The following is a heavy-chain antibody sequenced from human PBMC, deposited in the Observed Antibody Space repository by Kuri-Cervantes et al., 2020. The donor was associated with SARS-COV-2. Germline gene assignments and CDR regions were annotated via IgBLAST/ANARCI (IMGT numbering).Heavy chain of an antibody. CDR3: ARVAAYYDSSGYYLSYYYYYMDV. J-gene: IGHJ6*03. V-gene: IGHV4-59*01. Sequence: SETLSLTCIVSGGSISSYYWSWIRQPPGKGLEWIGYIYYSGSTNYNPSLKSRVTISVDTSKNQFSLKLSSVTAADTAVYYCARVAAYYDSSGYYLSYYYYYMDVWGKGTTVTVSS. D-gene: IGHD3-22*01. CDR2: IYYSGST. CDR1: GGSISSYY.